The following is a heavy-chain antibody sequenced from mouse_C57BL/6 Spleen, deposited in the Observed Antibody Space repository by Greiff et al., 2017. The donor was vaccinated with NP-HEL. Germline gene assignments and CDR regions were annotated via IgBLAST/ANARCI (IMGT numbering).Heavy chain of an antibody. CDR1: GYTFTDYE. CDR2: IDPETGGT. D-gene: IGHD2-4*01. J-gene: IGHJ2*01. V-gene: IGHV1-15*01. CDR3: TRCDYDGVYFDY. Sequence: QVQLQQSGAELVRPGASVTLSCKASGYTFTDYEMHWVKQTPVHGLEWIGAIDPETGGTAYNQKFKGKAILTADKSSSTAYMELRSLTSEDSAVYYCTRCDYDGVYFDYWGQGTTLTVSS.